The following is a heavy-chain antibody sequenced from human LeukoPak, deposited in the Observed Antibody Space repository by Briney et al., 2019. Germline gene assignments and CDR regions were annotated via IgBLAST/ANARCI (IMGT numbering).Heavy chain of an antibody. J-gene: IGHJ4*02. Sequence: GGSLRLSCAASGFTFSNYAMSWVRQTPGKGLEWVSTISNSGDATYYADPVKRRFTISRDHCKNTLYLQMNSLRAEDTAAYYCAKAPPYKKYFDYWGQGTLVTVSS. V-gene: IGHV3-23*01. CDR3: AKAPPYKKYFDY. CDR1: GFTFSNYA. CDR2: ISNSGDAT. D-gene: IGHD1-1*01.